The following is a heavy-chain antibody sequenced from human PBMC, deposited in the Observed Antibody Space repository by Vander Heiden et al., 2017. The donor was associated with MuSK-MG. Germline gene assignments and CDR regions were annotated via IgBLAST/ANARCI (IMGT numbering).Heavy chain of an antibody. D-gene: IGHD3-10*01. Sequence: EVQLLESGGGLVQPGGSLRLPCAASGFTFGSYAMRWVRQAPGKGLEWVSAISGSGGSTYYADSVKGRFTISRDNSKNTLYLQMNSLRAEDTAVYYCATLERGGFGEYMDVWGKGTTVTVSS. CDR1: GFTFGSYA. V-gene: IGHV3-23*01. CDR2: ISGSGGST. J-gene: IGHJ6*03. CDR3: ATLERGGFGEYMDV.